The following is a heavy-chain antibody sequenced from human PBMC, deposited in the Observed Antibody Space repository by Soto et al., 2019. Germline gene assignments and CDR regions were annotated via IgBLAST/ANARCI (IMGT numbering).Heavy chain of an antibody. V-gene: IGHV4-59*12. CDR3: ARVGGINWFDP. Sequence: SETLSLTCTFSGCSISSYYWSWIRQPPGKGLEWIGYIYYSGSTNYNPSLKSRVTISVDTSKNQFSLKLSSVTAADTAVYYCARVGGINWFDPWGQGTLVTVSS. J-gene: IGHJ5*02. D-gene: IGHD3-16*01. CDR1: GCSISSYY. CDR2: IYYSGST.